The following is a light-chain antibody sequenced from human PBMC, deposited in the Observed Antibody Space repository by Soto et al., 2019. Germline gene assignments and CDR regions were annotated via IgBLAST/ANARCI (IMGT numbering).Light chain of an antibody. CDR3: SSYTSSNTLEV. J-gene: IGLJ1*01. Sequence: SGLMQPGSVSVSPGRAITIACTGTSSDVGGSNYVSWYQHHPHRAPKLLIYEVSYRPSGVSNRFSGSKSDNTASLTISGLQAEDEADYYCSSYTSSNTLEVFGIGTKVTV. CDR1: SSDVGGSNY. V-gene: IGLV2-14*01. CDR2: EVS.